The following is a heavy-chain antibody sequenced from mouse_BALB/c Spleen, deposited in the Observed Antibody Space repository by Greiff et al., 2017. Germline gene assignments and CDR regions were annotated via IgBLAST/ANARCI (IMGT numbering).Heavy chain of an antibody. D-gene: IGHD2-4*01. CDR2: ISNGGGST. CDR3: ARHRDYVGAWFAY. CDR1: GFTFSSYT. Sequence: EVKLVESGGGLVQPGGSLKLSCAASGFTFSSYTMSWVRQTPEKRLEWVAYISNGGGSTYYPDTVKGRFTISRDNAKNTLYLQMSSLKSEDTAMYYCARHRDYVGAWFAYWGQGTLVTVSA. V-gene: IGHV5-12-2*01. J-gene: IGHJ3*01.